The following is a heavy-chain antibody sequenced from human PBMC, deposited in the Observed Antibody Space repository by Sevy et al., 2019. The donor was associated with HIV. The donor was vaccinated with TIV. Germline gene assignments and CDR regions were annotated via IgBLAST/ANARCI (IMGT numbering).Heavy chain of an antibody. J-gene: IGHJ4*02. V-gene: IGHV6-1*01. Sequence: SQTLSLTCAISGDTVSSDSTAWNWIRQSPARGLEWLGRTYYRSTWHKDYATSLNSRMAITPDTSKNQFSLQLNSVTPEDTAVYYCARDHNFVLDYWGQGIVVTVSS. CDR1: GDTVSSDSTA. D-gene: IGHD1-20*01. CDR3: ARDHNFVLDY. CDR2: TYYRSTWHK.